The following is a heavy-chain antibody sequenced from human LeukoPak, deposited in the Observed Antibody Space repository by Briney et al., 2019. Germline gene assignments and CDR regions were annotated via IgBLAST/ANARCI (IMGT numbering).Heavy chain of an antibody. CDR3: ARVVVGATFDY. CDR1: GGSMNSYY. Sequence: PSETLSLTCTVSGGSMNSYYWSWIRQPPGMGLEWIGHIYYSGNTNYNPSLKSRVTISIDTSKNQFSLKLSSVTAADTAVYYCARVVVGATFDYWGQGTLVTVSS. D-gene: IGHD1-26*01. V-gene: IGHV4-59*12. CDR2: IYYSGNT. J-gene: IGHJ4*02.